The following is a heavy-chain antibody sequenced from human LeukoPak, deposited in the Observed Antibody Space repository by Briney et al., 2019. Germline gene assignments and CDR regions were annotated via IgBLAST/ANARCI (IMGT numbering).Heavy chain of an antibody. V-gene: IGHV1-2*02. CDR1: GYTFTGYY. D-gene: IGHD2-15*01. Sequence: ASVKVSCKASGYTFTGYYIHWVRQAPGQGLEWMGWIKPDNGGTNYAQNFQGRVTMTRDTSISTAYMELRRLRSDDTAVYYCARGDRYCNGGSCYSKWFDPWGQGTLVTVSS. CDR2: IKPDNGGT. CDR3: ARGDRYCNGGSCYSKWFDP. J-gene: IGHJ5*02.